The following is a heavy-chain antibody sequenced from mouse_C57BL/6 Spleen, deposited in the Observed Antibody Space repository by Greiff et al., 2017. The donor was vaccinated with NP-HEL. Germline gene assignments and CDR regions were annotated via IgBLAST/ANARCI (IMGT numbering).Heavy chain of an antibody. Sequence: QVQLQQSGAELVRPGTSVKVSCKASGYAFTNYLIEWVKQRPGQGLEWIGVINPGSGGTNYNEKFKGKATLTADKSSSTAYMQLSSLTSEDSAVYFCARKAPDLGPFAYWGQGTLVTVSA. CDR2: INPGSGGT. CDR1: GYAFTNYL. J-gene: IGHJ3*01. CDR3: ARKAPDLGPFAY. D-gene: IGHD4-1*01. V-gene: IGHV1-54*01.